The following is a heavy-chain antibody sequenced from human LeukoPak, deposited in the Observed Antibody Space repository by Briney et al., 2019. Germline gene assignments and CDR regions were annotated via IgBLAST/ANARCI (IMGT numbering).Heavy chain of an antibody. CDR1: GFTFSSYA. CDR3: AKDLVLGISS. CDR2: ISGSGGST. V-gene: IGHV3-23*01. D-gene: IGHD7-27*01. Sequence: GGSLRLSCAASGFTFSSYALNWVRQAPGKGLEWVSNISGSGGSTYYADSVKGRFTISRDNSKNTLDLQMNSLRAEDTAVYYCAKDLVLGISSWGQGTLVTVSS. J-gene: IGHJ5*02.